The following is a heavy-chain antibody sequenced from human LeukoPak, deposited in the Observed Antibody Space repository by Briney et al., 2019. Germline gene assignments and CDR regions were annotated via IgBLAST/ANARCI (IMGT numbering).Heavy chain of an antibody. D-gene: IGHD3-16*01. CDR3: ARGPPGYDYGMDV. Sequence: GGSLRLSCSASGFTFSTYWMSWVRQAPGKGLEWVSYISSSSSTIYYADSVKGRFTISRDNAKNSLYLQMNSLRDEDTAVYYCARGPPGYDYGMDVWGQGTTVTVSS. CDR2: ISSSSSTI. CDR1: GFTFSTYW. V-gene: IGHV3-48*02. J-gene: IGHJ6*02.